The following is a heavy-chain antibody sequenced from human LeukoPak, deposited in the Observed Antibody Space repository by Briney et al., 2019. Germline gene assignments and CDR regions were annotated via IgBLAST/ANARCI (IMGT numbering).Heavy chain of an antibody. D-gene: IGHD3-10*01. J-gene: IGHJ5*02. CDR3: ARDRQYYYGSGSYYSPNQNWFDP. CDR1: GYTFTSYG. V-gene: IGHV1-18*01. Sequence: GASVKVSCKASGYTFTSYGISWVRQAPGQGLEWMGWISAYNVNTNYAQKLQGRVTMTTDTSTSTAYMELRSLRSDDTAVYYCARDRQYYYGSGSYYSPNQNWFDPWGQGTLVTVSS. CDR2: ISAYNVNT.